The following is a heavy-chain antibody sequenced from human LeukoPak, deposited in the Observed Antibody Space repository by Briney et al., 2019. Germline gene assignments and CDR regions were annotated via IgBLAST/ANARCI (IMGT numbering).Heavy chain of an antibody. CDR2: IIPIFGTA. Sequence: ASVKVSCKASGGTFSSYAISWVRQAPGQGLEWMGGIIPIFGTANYAQKFQGRVTITADESTSTAYMELSSLRSEDTAVYYCASWGYDSSGYYELDYWGQGTLVTVSS. CDR1: GGTFSSYA. J-gene: IGHJ4*02. CDR3: ASWGYDSSGYYELDY. D-gene: IGHD3-22*01. V-gene: IGHV1-69*13.